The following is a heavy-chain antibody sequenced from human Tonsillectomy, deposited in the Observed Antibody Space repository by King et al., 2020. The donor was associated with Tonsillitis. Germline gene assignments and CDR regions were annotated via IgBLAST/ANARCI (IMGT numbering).Heavy chain of an antibody. D-gene: IGHD3-9*01. CDR1: GFTFDNHA. CDR2: ISWNSGSI. CDR3: AKDKGITINGYGMDV. Sequence: VQLVESGGGLVQPGRSLRLSCAASGFTFDNHAMHWVRQAPGKGLEWVSGISWNSGSIGYADSVKGRFTISRDNAKNSLYLQMNSLRTEDTALYYCAKDKGITINGYGMDVWAKGPRSPSP. J-gene: IGHJ6*02. V-gene: IGHV3-9*01.